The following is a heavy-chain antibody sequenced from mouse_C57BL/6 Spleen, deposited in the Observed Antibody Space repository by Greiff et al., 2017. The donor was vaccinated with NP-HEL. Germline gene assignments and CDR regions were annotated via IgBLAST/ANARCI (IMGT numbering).Heavy chain of an antibody. CDR3: TRSGNGYWYFDV. V-gene: IGHV1-15*01. D-gene: IGHD1-1*01. CDR2: IDPETGGT. J-gene: IGHJ1*03. CDR1: GYTFTDYE. Sequence: VQVVESGAELVRPGASVTLSCKASGYTFTDYEMHWVKQTPVHGLEWIGAIDPETGGTAYNQKFKGKAILTADKSSSTAYMELRSLTSEDSAVSCCTRSGNGYWYFDVWGTGTTVTVSS.